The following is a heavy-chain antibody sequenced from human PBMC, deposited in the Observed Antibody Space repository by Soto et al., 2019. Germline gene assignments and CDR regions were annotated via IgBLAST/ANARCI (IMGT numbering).Heavy chain of an antibody. CDR2: INPNSGGT. Sequence: SLKVACNPSAYTFTGYYMHWVRRAPGQGLEWMGWINPNSGGTNYAQKFQGWVTMTRDTSISTAYMELSRLSSDDTAVYYCARGYYGSGSYLAYYYGMDVWGQGTTVTVSS. CDR1: AYTFTGYY. V-gene: IGHV1-2*04. D-gene: IGHD3-10*01. CDR3: ARGYYGSGSYLAYYYGMDV. J-gene: IGHJ6*02.